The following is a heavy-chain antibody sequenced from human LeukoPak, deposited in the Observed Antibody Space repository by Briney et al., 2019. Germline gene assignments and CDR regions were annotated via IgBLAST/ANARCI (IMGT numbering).Heavy chain of an antibody. V-gene: IGHV3-33*01. CDR3: ARDGVATFGGVIVMVFDY. J-gene: IGHJ4*02. Sequence: GGSLRLSCAPSGYTFSSYGMHGVRQATGKALEWVADIWYDVSNKNYADSVKCRFTISRDNSKNTLYLQMNSLRAEDTAVYYCARDGVATFGGVIVMVFDYWGQGTLVTVSS. D-gene: IGHD3-16*02. CDR2: IWYDVSNK. CDR1: GYTFSSYG.